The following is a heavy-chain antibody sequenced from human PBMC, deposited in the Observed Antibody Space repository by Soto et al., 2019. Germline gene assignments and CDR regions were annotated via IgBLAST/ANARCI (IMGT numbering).Heavy chain of an antibody. V-gene: IGHV1-69*08. CDR2: IIAVLGIT. CDR3: AREEGTVTYDY. D-gene: IGHD4-17*01. J-gene: IGHJ4*02. CDR1: GGTSSTYT. Sequence: QVHLVQSGAEVRKPGSSVKVSCKASGGTSSTYTISWVRQAPRQGLEWMGRIIAVLGITNYAQSFQGRVTITADKSTSTAYMELSSLRSEDTAVYYCAREEGTVTYDYWGQGTLVTVSS.